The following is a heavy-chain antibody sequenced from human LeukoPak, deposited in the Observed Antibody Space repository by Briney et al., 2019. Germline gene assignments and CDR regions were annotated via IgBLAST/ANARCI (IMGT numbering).Heavy chain of an antibody. CDR1: GFTFSDYY. D-gene: IGHD1-26*01. Sequence: GGSLRLSCAASGFTFSDYYMSWIRQAPGKGLEWVSYISSSGSTIYYADSVKGRFTISRDNAKNSLYLQMNSLRAGDTAVYYCARDSFRGSYSDYWGQGTLVTVSS. J-gene: IGHJ4*02. CDR2: ISSSGSTI. CDR3: ARDSFRGSYSDY. V-gene: IGHV3-11*04.